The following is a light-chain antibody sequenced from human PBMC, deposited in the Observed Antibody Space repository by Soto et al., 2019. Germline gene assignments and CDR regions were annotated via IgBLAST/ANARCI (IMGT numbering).Light chain of an antibody. V-gene: IGKV3-11*01. CDR1: QSVSSY. Sequence: EIVLTQSPATLSLSPGERATLSCRASQSVSSYLAWYQQKPGQAPRLLIYDASNRATGIPARFSGSGSGTDFTLTISSLEPEDFGVYYCKQRSIWRCTFGQGTKVEIK. CDR3: KQRSIWRCT. CDR2: DAS. J-gene: IGKJ1*01.